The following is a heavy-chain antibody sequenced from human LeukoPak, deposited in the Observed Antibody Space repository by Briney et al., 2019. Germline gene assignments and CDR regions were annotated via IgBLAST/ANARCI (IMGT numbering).Heavy chain of an antibody. D-gene: IGHD3-10*01. V-gene: IGHV4-34*01. CDR1: GGSFSGYY. CDR3: ARVRINYYYGSGSYYTGRNYFDY. CDR2: INHSGST. J-gene: IGHJ4*02. Sequence: PSETLSLTCAVYGGSFSGYYWSWIRQPPGKGLEWIGEINHSGSTNYNPSLKSRVTISVDTSKNQFSLKLSSVTAADTAVYYCARVRINYYYGSGSYYTGRNYFDYWGQGTLVTVSS.